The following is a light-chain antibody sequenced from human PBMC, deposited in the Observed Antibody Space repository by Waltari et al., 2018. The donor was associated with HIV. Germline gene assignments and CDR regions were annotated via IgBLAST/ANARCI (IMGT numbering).Light chain of an antibody. V-gene: IGLV3-25*03. CDR3: LSADSSGSYV. CDR2: KNT. Sequence: SSELTQPPSVSVSPGQTARITCSGDASPKPYHHWFHQKPGQAPVVVIHKNTERPSGIPERFSASRSGTTVTLTISGVQADDEADYYCLSADSSGSYVFGPGTTVTVL. CDR1: ASPKPY. J-gene: IGLJ1*01.